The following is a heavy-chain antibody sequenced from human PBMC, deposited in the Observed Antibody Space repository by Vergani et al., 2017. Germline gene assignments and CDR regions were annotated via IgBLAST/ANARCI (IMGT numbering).Heavy chain of an antibody. CDR1: GFSFRNAW. CDR2: IKSTFDRGTT. CDR3: TTDPRYCGDGYCYWLRDHHYYGMDV. Sequence: EVQLVESGGGIVKPGGSLRLSCVASGFSFRNAWMNWVRRTPGKGLEWVGRIKSTFDRGTTDYAAAVKGRFTISRDDSKNTLFLQMNGLKTEDIGVYYCTTDPRYCGDGYCYWLRDHHYYGMDVWGQGTTVTVSS. J-gene: IGHJ6*02. D-gene: IGHD2-21*01. V-gene: IGHV3-15*07.